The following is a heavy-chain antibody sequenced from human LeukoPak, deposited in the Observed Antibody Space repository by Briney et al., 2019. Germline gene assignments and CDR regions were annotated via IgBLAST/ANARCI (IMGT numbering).Heavy chain of an antibody. Sequence: GGSLRLSCAASGFTVSSNYMSWVRQAPGKGLEWVSAISGSGGATYYADSVKGRFTISRDNSKNTLYLQMNSLRAEDTAVYYCASGMAGSSGYSYYFDYWGQGTLVTVSS. CDR3: ASGMAGSSGYSYYFDY. J-gene: IGHJ4*02. CDR1: GFTVSSNY. V-gene: IGHV3-23*01. D-gene: IGHD3-22*01. CDR2: ISGSGGAT.